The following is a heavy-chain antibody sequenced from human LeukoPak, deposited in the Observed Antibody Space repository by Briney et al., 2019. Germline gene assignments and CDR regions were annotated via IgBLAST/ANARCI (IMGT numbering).Heavy chain of an antibody. Sequence: PGGSLRLSCAASGFTFSNFWMHWVRQAPGKGLVWVALIYGDGSFTRYADSVKGRFTISRDNAKNTVYLQMNSLRAEDTAVYYCEKDTWRYDYWGQGTLVTVSS. CDR1: GFTFSNFW. CDR3: EKDTWRYDY. V-gene: IGHV3-74*01. D-gene: IGHD2/OR15-2a*01. J-gene: IGHJ4*02. CDR2: IYGDGSFT.